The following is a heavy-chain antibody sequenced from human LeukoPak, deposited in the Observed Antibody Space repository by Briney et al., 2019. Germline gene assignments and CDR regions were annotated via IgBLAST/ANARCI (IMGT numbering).Heavy chain of an antibody. CDR3: ARAYNWNDAFDY. V-gene: IGHV1-46*01. Sequence: ASVKVSCKASGYTFTSYCMHWVRQAPGQGLEWMGVINPSGGSTSYAQKFQGRVTMTRDTSTSTVYMELSGLRSEDTAVYYCARAYNWNDAFDYWGQGTLVTVSS. J-gene: IGHJ4*02. CDR1: GYTFTSYC. CDR2: INPSGGST. D-gene: IGHD1-20*01.